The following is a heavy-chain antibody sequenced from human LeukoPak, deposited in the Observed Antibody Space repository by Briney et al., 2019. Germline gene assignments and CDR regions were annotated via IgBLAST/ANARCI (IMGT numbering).Heavy chain of an antibody. V-gene: IGHV3-30*18. CDR1: GFTFSSYG. J-gene: IGHJ4*02. Sequence: HTGGSLRLSCAASGFTFSSYGMHWVRQAPGKGLEWVAVISYDGSNKYYADSVKGRSTISRDNSKNTLYLQMNSLRAEDTAVYYCAKDAWNIVVVVAASSEFDYWGQGTLVTVSS. D-gene: IGHD2-15*01. CDR2: ISYDGSNK. CDR3: AKDAWNIVVVVAASSEFDY.